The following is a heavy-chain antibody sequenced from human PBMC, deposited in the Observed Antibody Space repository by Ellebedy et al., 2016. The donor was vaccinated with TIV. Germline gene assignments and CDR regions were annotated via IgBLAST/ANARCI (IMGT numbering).Heavy chain of an antibody. CDR2: ISNSDSSI. CDR3: ARDPRFRDPQHNWFDP. V-gene: IGHV3-11*01. J-gene: IGHJ5*02. CDR1: GFTFSDYY. Sequence: AGSLRLSCAASGFTFSDYYMSWTRQAPGKGLEWVSYISNSDSSIFYADSVKGRFTISRDNANNSLYLQMNSLRAKDTAVYYCARDPRFRDPQHNWFDPWGQGTLVTVSS. D-gene: IGHD5-24*01.